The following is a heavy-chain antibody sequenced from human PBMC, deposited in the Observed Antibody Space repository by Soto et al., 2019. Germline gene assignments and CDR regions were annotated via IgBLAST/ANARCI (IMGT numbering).Heavy chain of an antibody. J-gene: IGHJ5*02. CDR3: AGSSSSWYWFDP. V-gene: IGHV1-69*13. Sequence: SVKVSCKASGGTFSSYAISWVRQAPGQGLEWMGGIIPIFGTANYAQKFQGRVTITADESTSTAHMELSSLRSEDTAVYYCAGSSSSWYWFDPWGQGTLVTVS. D-gene: IGHD6-13*01. CDR2: IIPIFGTA. CDR1: GGTFSSYA.